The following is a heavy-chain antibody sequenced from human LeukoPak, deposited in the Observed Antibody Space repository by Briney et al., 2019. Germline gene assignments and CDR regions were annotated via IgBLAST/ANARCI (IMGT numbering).Heavy chain of an antibody. J-gene: IGHJ3*02. D-gene: IGHD3-22*01. CDR2: LIPIFGTA. V-gene: IGHV1-69*06. CDR3: ARDDRDAFDI. Sequence: SVKVSCKASGRSFSSYAISWARQATGQGLDWMGGLIPIFGTATYAQKFQGRVTITADKSTSTAYMELSSLRSEDTAVYYCARDDRDAFDIWGQGTMVTVSS. CDR1: GRSFSSYA.